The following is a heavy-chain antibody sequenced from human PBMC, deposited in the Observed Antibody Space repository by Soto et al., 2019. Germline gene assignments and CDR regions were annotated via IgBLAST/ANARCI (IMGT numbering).Heavy chain of an antibody. Sequence: EVQLLQSGGGLVQPGGSLRLSCAVSGFTFTTYAMNWVRQAPGKGLEWVSAVSGSGYNTYYADSVRGRVTVSRDNSKNTLYLQINSLRVEDTAVYYCAKSIFDDSGYYNDYFDYWGQGTLVTVSS. J-gene: IGHJ4*02. CDR1: GFTFTTYA. CDR3: AKSIFDDSGYYNDYFDY. CDR2: VSGSGYNT. V-gene: IGHV3-23*01. D-gene: IGHD3-22*01.